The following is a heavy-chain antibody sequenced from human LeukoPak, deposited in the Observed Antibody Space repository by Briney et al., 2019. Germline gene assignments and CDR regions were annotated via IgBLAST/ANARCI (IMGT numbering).Heavy chain of an antibody. CDR2: IGHAGDT. Sequence: GVSLRLSCAASGFAFSSYDMHWVRQVSGKGLEWVSAIGHAGDTYYADSVKGRFTISREDAKNYFFLQVNSLRAGDTAVYFCAALGDSIYWGQGTLVTVSS. V-gene: IGHV3-13*01. J-gene: IGHJ4*02. CDR1: GFAFSSYD. D-gene: IGHD1-26*01. CDR3: AALGDSIY.